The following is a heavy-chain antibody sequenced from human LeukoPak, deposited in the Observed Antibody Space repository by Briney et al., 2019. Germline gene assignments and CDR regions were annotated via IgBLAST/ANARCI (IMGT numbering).Heavy chain of an antibody. CDR3: ARDRLRYFDFHLYFDY. D-gene: IGHD3-9*01. CDR1: GFTFSSYS. Sequence: GGSLRLSCAASGFTFSSYSMNWVRQAPGKGLEWVSYISSSSSTIYYADSVKGRFTISRDNAKNSLHLQMNSLRDEDTAVYYCARDRLRYFDFHLYFDYWGQGTLVTVSS. CDR2: ISSSSSTI. J-gene: IGHJ4*02. V-gene: IGHV3-48*02.